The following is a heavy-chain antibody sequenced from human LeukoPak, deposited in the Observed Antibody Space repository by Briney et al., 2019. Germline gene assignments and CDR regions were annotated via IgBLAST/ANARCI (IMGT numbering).Heavy chain of an antibody. CDR1: GYTFTSYD. Sequence: EASVKVSCKASGYTFTSYDINWVRQATGQGLEWMGWMNPNSGDTGYVQKFQGRVTMTRSTSISTAYMELSRLRSDDTAVYYCARVMATIGSIFDYWGQGTLVTVSS. D-gene: IGHD5-12*01. CDR3: ARVMATIGSIFDY. V-gene: IGHV1-8*01. CDR2: MNPNSGDT. J-gene: IGHJ4*02.